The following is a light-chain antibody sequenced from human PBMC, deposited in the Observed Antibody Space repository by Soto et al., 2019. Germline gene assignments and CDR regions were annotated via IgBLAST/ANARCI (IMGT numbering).Light chain of an antibody. CDR3: QQYNSYSRT. Sequence: MKLTQSRYTLSAYVENRVALTWRASQSISSWLAWYQQKPGKAPKLLIYEASSLESGVPSRFSGSGSGTEFTLTISSLQPDDFATYYCQQYNSYSRTFGQGTKVDI. J-gene: IGKJ1*01. CDR1: QSISSW. CDR2: EAS. V-gene: IGKV1-5*01.